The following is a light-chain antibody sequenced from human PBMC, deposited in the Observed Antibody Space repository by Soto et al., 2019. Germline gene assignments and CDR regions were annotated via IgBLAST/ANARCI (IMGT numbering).Light chain of an antibody. V-gene: IGKV3-20*01. CDR1: QTVSSNY. CDR3: QQYGSSPLT. CDR2: GAS. Sequence: EIVLTQSPGTLSLSPGERATLSCRASQTVSSNYLAWYQLKLGQPPRLLIYGASNRAAGFPDRFSGSGSGTDFPLTISSLEPEDFAVYYCQQYGSSPLTFGQGTKVEVK. J-gene: IGKJ1*01.